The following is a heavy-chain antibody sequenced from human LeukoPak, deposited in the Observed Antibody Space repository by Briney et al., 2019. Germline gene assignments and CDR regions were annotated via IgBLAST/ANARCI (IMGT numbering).Heavy chain of an antibody. V-gene: IGHV1-3*01. CDR3: ARGAPMAYYYYGMDV. CDR1: GYTFTSYA. D-gene: IGHD3-10*01. CDR2: INAGNGNT. Sequence: ASVNVSCKASGYTFTSYAMHWVRQAPGQRLEWMGWINAGNGNTKYSQKFQGRVTITRDTSASTAYMELSSLRSEDTAVYYCARGAPMAYYYYGMDVWGQGTTVTVSS. J-gene: IGHJ6*02.